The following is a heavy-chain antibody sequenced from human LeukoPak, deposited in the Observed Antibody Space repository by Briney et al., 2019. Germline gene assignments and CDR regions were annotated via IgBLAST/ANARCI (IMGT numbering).Heavy chain of an antibody. V-gene: IGHV3-23*01. CDR1: GFTFSSYA. J-gene: IGHJ4*02. D-gene: IGHD2-2*01. CDR2: ISGSGGST. CDR3: ALPGWDVVVPAATHFDY. Sequence: PGGSLRLSCAASGFTFSSYAMSWVRQAPGKGLEWVSAISGSGGSTYYADSVKGRFTISRDNSKNTLYLQMNSLRAEDTAVYYCALPGWDVVVPAATHFDYWGQGTLVTVSS.